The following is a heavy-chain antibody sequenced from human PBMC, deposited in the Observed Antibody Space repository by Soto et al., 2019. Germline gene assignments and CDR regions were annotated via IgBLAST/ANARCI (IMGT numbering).Heavy chain of an antibody. J-gene: IGHJ3*02. V-gene: IGHV1-46*03. Sequence: XVKVSCKASGYTFTTYYMHWVRQAPGQGLEWMGIXNPSGXSTSYEKKFQXXVTMTRDXXTSKVYMELSSLRSEDTAVYYCARQTGTPGFDIWGQGTMVTVSS. CDR3: ARQTGTPGFDI. D-gene: IGHD1-1*01. CDR2: XNPSGXST. CDR1: GYTFTTYY.